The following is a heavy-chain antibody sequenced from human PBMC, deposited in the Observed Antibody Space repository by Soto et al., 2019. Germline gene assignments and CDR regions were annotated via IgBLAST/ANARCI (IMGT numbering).Heavy chain of an antibody. D-gene: IGHD4-17*01. J-gene: IGHJ3*02. CDR3: ARAPSPDDYGDYVAFDI. CDR2: IWYDGSNK. V-gene: IGHV3-33*01. Sequence: GGSLRLSCAASGFTFSSYGMHWVRQAPGKGLEWVAVIWYDGSNKYYADSVKGRFTISRDNSKNTLYLQMNSLRAEDTAVYYCARAPSPDDYGDYVAFDIWGQGTMVTVSS. CDR1: GFTFSSYG.